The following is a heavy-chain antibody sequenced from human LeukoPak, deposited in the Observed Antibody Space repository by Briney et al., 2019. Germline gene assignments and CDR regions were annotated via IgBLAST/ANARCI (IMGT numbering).Heavy chain of an antibody. V-gene: IGHV4-59*12. J-gene: IGHJ4*02. D-gene: IGHD3-22*01. CDR3: ATYYDRSGYKWDY. CDR2: IYNSGST. Sequence: SETLSLTCTVSGVSISIYYWSWVRQPPGKGLEWIGYIYNSGSTIYNPSLKSRATISADTSKNQFSLQLSSVTAADTAMYYCATYYDRSGYKWDYWGQGTLVTVSS. CDR1: GVSISIYY.